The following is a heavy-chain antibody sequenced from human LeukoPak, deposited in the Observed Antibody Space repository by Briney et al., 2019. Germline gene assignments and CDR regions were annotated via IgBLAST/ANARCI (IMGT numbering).Heavy chain of an antibody. D-gene: IGHD6-19*01. CDR1: GGSISSYY. J-gene: IGHJ4*02. CDR3: ARASSGWHPFDX. V-gene: IGHV4-59*01. Sequence: SETLSLTCTVSGGSISSYYWSWIRQPPGKGLEGIGDIYYSGSTNYNPSLTSRVTISVDTSKNQCSLKLSSVTAPDTAVYYCARASSGWHPFDXXXQRXLXTVXS. CDR2: IYYSGST.